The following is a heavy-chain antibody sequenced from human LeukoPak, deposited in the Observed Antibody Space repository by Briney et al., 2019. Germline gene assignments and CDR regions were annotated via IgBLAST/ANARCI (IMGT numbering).Heavy chain of an antibody. CDR2: MSYNGFNK. D-gene: IGHD3-16*02. J-gene: IGHJ6*03. CDR1: GFTFRNYA. V-gene: IGHV3-30-3*01. Sequence: GGSLRLSCAASGFTFRNYAIHWVRQAPGKGLEWLTVMSYNGFNKYYADSVKGRFTISRDNSKNTLYLQMDSLRADDTAVYYCASYLGDMDVWGKGTTVTVSS. CDR3: ASYLGDMDV.